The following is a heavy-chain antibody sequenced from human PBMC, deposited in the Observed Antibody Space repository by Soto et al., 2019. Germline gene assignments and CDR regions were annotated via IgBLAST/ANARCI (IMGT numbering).Heavy chain of an antibody. CDR1: GFTFSSYA. J-gene: IGHJ3*02. CDR2: ISGSGGST. CDR3: AKDRATVAKIFDAFDI. Sequence: GGSLRLSCAASGFTFSSYAMSWVRQAPGKGLEWVSAISGSGGSTYYADSVKGRFTISRDNSKNTLYLQMNSLRAEDTAVYYCAKDRATVAKIFDAFDIWGQGTMVTVSS. V-gene: IGHV3-23*01. D-gene: IGHD5-12*01.